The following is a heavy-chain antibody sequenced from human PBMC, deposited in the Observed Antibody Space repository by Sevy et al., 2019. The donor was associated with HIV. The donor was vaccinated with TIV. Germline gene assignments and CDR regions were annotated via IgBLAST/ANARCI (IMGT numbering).Heavy chain of an antibody. Sequence: GGSLRLSCAASGFTVSSNYMSWVRQAPGKGLEWVSVIYSGGSTYYADSVKGRFTISRDNSKNTLYLQMNSLRAEDTAVYYCARETRGIAMAGTLVRYYYYYMDVWGKGTTVTVSS. CDR1: GFTVSSNY. J-gene: IGHJ6*03. CDR2: IYSGGST. CDR3: ARETRGIAMAGTLVRYYYYYMDV. D-gene: IGHD6-19*01. V-gene: IGHV3-53*01.